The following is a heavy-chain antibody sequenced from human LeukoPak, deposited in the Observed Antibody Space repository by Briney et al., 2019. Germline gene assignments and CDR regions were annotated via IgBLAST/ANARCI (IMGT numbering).Heavy chain of an antibody. CDR1: GGSISRYY. CDR3: ASSIVGATVGFDC. D-gene: IGHD1-26*01. V-gene: IGHV4-59*01. J-gene: IGHJ4*02. Sequence: PSETLSLTCTVSGGSISRYYWSWIRQPPGKGLEWIGYIYYTGNTVYNPSLKGRVTISVDTSKNQFSLTLSSVTAADTAMYYCASSIVGATVGFDCWGQGTLVTVSS. CDR2: IYYTGNT.